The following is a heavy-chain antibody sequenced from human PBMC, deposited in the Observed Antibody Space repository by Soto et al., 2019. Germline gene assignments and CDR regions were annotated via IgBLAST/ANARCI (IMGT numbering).Heavy chain of an antibody. D-gene: IGHD2-15*01. V-gene: IGHV3-33*01. J-gene: IGHJ4*02. CDR1: GFTFSSYG. CDR3: ATSPYCSGGSCDLDY. Sequence: QVQLVESGGGVVQPGRSLRLSCAASGFTFSSYGMHWVRQAPGKGLEWVAVIWYDGSNKYYADSVKGRFTISRDNSXXTVYLQMSSLRAEDTAVYYCATSPYCSGGSCDLDYGGQGTLVTVSS. CDR2: IWYDGSNK.